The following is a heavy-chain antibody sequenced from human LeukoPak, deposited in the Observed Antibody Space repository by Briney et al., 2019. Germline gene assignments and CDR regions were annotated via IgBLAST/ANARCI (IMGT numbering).Heavy chain of an antibody. J-gene: IGHJ4*02. CDR3: ARDFLRGAPDYLDL. Sequence: HPGRPLRLSCTASGFTFSSYPMHWVRQAPGKGMAWVAVIGYNGVDKFYTDSVKGRFTISRDDSKSTLYLQMDSLRAEDTAVYYCARDFLRGAPDYLDLWGQGTLVTVSS. CDR1: GFTFSSYP. D-gene: IGHD3-10*01. V-gene: IGHV3-30*04. CDR2: IGYNGVDK.